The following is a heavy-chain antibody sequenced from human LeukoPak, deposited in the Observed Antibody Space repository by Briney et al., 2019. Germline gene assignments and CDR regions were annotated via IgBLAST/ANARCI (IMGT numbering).Heavy chain of an antibody. CDR2: INSDGSST. Sequence: GGSLRLSCAASGFTFSSYWMHWVRQAPGKGLVWVSRINSDGSSTSYGDSVKGRFTISRDNAKNSLYLQMNSLRAEDTAVYYCARDCPYSSGWYYYYYYYYMDVWGKGTTVTVSS. D-gene: IGHD6-19*01. CDR3: ARDCPYSSGWYYYYYYYYMDV. CDR1: GFTFSSYW. J-gene: IGHJ6*03. V-gene: IGHV3-74*01.